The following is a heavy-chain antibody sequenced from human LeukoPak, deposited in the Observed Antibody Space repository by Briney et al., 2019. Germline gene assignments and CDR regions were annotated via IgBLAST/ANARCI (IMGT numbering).Heavy chain of an antibody. CDR2: ITSSGRTA. CDR1: GFAFSNYA. V-gene: IGHV3-48*03. CDR3: SKDLYQLLSAPGGINWRDP. D-gene: IGHD2-2*01. Sequence: PGGSLRLSCAASGFAFSNYAMIWVRQAPGKGLECVSYITSSGRTAYYADSVKGRFTVSRDNAKNSLYLQMSSLGAEDTAVYYCSKDLYQLLSAPGGINWRDPWGQGTLVTVSS. J-gene: IGHJ5*02.